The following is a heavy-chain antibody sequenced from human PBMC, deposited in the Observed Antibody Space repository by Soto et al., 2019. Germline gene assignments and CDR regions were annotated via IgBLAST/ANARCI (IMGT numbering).Heavy chain of an antibody. J-gene: IGHJ3*02. CDR1: GDSVSSNSAA. Sequence: SQTLSLTCAISGDSVSSNSAAWNWIRQSPSRGLEWLGRTYYRSKWYNDYAVSVKSRITINPDTSKNQFSLQLNSVTPEDTAVYYCARALPPYSSSWYDAFDICGQGTMVTVSS. V-gene: IGHV6-1*01. CDR2: TYYRSKWYN. CDR3: ARALPPYSSSWYDAFDI. D-gene: IGHD6-13*01.